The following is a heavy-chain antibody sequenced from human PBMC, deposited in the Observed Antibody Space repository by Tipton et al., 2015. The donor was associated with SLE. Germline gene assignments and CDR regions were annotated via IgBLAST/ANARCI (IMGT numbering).Heavy chain of an antibody. CDR2: IYHSGST. Sequence: GLVKPSETLSLICNISGYSISTGYYWAWIRQSPGKGLEWIGSIYHSGSTYYNPSLKSRVTISVDTSKNQFSLKLISVAAADTAVYYCARGSPGRSEGHYKDYHYGIDVWGQGTTVTVSS. D-gene: IGHD3-9*01. CDR1: GYSISTGYY. V-gene: IGHV4-38-2*02. J-gene: IGHJ6*02. CDR3: ARGSPGRSEGHYKDYHYGIDV.